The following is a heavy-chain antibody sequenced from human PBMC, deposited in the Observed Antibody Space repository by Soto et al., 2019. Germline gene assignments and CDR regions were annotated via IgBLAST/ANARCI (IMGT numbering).Heavy chain of an antibody. CDR2: ISAYNGNT. CDR3: ARVLQLDRYYYYYMDV. D-gene: IGHD2-2*01. J-gene: IGHJ6*03. CDR1: GYTFTSYG. Sequence: ASVKVSCKASGYTFTSYGISLVRQAPGQGLEWMGWISAYNGNTNYAQKLQGRVTMTTDTSTSTAYMELRSLRSDDTAVYYCARVLQLDRYYYYYMDVWGKGTTVTVSS. V-gene: IGHV1-18*01.